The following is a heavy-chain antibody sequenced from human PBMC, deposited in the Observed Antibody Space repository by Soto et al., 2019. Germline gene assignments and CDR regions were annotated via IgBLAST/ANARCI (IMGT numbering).Heavy chain of an antibody. J-gene: IGHJ3*02. CDR2: IWYDGSNK. CDR1: GFTFSSYG. Sequence: PGGSLRLSCAASGFTFSSYGMHWVRQAPGKGLEWVAVIWYDGSNKYYADSVKGRFTISRDNSKNTLYLQMNSLRAEDTAVYYCARGGSYDSSGYYPHPLNAFDIWGQGTMVTVSS. D-gene: IGHD3-22*01. V-gene: IGHV3-30*19. CDR3: ARGGSYDSSGYYPHPLNAFDI.